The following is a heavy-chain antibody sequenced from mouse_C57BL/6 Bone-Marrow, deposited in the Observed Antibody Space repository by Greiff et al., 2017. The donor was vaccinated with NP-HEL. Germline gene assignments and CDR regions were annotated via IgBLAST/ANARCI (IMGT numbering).Heavy chain of an antibody. D-gene: IGHD4-1*01. J-gene: IGHJ3*01. CDR2: IRNKANGYTT. Sequence: EVKLVESGGGLVQPGGSLSLSCAASGFTFTDYYMSWVRQPPGKALEWLGFIRNKANGYTTEYSASVKGRFTISRDNSQSILYLQMNALRAEDSATYYCARSLTGKGEAYWGQGTLVTVSA. V-gene: IGHV7-3*01. CDR1: GFTFTDYY. CDR3: ARSLTGKGEAY.